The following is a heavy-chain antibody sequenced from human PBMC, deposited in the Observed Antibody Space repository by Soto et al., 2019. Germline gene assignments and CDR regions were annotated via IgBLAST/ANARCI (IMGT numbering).Heavy chain of an antibody. CDR1: GFTFGDYA. V-gene: IGHV3-49*03. J-gene: IGHJ6*03. CDR3: TREGAYYDFWSGFGSYYYYMDV. CDR2: IRSKAYGGTT. Sequence: GGSLRLSCTASGFTFGDYAMSWFRQAPGKGLEWVGFIRSKAYGGTTEYAASVKGRFTISRDDSKSIAYLQMNSLKTEDTAVYYCTREGAYYDFWSGFGSYYYYMDVWGKGTTVTVSS. D-gene: IGHD3-3*01.